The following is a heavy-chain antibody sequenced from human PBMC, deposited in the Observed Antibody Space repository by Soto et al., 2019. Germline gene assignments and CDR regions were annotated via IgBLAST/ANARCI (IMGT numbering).Heavy chain of an antibody. CDR2: IYYSGST. CDR3: ARQRVVVITTGWFDP. Sequence: QLQLQESGPGLVKPSETLSLTCTVSGGSISSSSYYWGWIRQPPGKGLEWIGSIYYSGSTYYNPSLKSRVTISVDTSKNQFSLKLSSVTAADTAVYYCARQRVVVITTGWFDPWGQGTLVTVSS. D-gene: IGHD3-22*01. J-gene: IGHJ5*02. CDR1: GGSISSSSYY. V-gene: IGHV4-39*01.